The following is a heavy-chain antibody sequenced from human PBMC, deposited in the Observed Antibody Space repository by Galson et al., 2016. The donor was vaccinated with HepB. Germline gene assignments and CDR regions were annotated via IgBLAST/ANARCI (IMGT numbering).Heavy chain of an antibody. D-gene: IGHD1-20*01. CDR1: GGTFNDYA. CDR3: ASGITGASSIDYYYYGMDV. J-gene: IGHJ6*02. Sequence: SVKVSCKASGGTFNDYAISWVRQAPGQGLEWMGGIIPIFDATHYAQRFRGRVTITADKSTSTAYMELYSLTSEDTAVYYCASGITGASSIDYYYYGMDVWGRGTTVTVSS. V-gene: IGHV1-69*06. CDR2: IIPIFDAT.